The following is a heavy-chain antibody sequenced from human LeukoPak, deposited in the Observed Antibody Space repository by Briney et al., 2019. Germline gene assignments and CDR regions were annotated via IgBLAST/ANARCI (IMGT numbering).Heavy chain of an antibody. V-gene: IGHV1-69*04. J-gene: IGHJ5*02. CDR1: GGTFSSYA. Sequence: SVKVSCKASGGTFSSYAISWVRQAPGQGLEWMGRIIPILGIANYAQKFQGRVTITADKSTSTACMELSSLRSEDTAVYYCAREHCSGGSCYSEGWFDPWGQGTLVTVSS. CDR2: IIPILGIA. D-gene: IGHD2-15*01. CDR3: AREHCSGGSCYSEGWFDP.